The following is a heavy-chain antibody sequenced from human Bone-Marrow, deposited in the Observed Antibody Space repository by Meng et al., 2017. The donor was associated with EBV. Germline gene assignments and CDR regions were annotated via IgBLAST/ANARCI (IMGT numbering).Heavy chain of an antibody. J-gene: IGHJ4*02. CDR1: GFTFSDYY. Sequence: QGKLVGAGGGLGKPGGALRLSCAAFGFTFSDYYMSWIRQAPGKGLEWVSYISSSGSTIYYADSVKGRFTISRDNAKNSLYLQMNSLRAEDTAVYYCATTDPLRFDYWGQGTLVTVSS. CDR2: ISSSGSTI. V-gene: IGHV3-11*01. CDR3: ATTDPLRFDY.